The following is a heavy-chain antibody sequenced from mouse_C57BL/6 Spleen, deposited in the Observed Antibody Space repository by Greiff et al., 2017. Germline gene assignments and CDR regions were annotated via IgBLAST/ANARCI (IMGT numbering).Heavy chain of an antibody. J-gene: IGHJ4*01. Sequence: QVQLQQPGAELVRPGTSVKLSCKASGYTFTSYWMHWVKQRPGQGLEWIGVIDPSDSYTNYNQKFKGKATLTVDTSSSTAYMQLSSLTSEDSAVYYCARPPQTAQATRYYAMDYWGQGTSVTVSS. CDR3: ARPPQTAQATRYYAMDY. CDR1: GYTFTSYW. CDR2: IDPSDSYT. V-gene: IGHV1-59*01. D-gene: IGHD3-2*02.